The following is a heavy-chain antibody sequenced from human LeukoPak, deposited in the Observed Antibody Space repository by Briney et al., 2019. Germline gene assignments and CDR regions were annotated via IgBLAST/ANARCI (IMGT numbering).Heavy chain of an antibody. V-gene: IGHV4-34*01. J-gene: IGHJ4*02. CDR1: GGSFSGYY. Sequence: PSETLSLTCAVYGGSFSGYYWSWIRQPPGKGLEWIGEINHSGSTTYNPSPKSRVTISVDTSKNQFSLKLSAVTAADTAVYYCGSTSCPLCPFDYWGQGTLVTVSS. CDR3: GSTSCPLCPFDY. D-gene: IGHD2-2*01. CDR2: INHSGST.